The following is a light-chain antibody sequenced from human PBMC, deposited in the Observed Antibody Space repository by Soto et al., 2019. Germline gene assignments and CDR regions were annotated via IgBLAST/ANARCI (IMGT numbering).Light chain of an antibody. J-gene: IGKJ1*01. Sequence: DIVMTQSPDSLAVSLGERAPLSCRASQSVNTNLAWYQHKPGQAPRLLIYGASTRATGIPARFSGSGSGTEFTLTISSLQSEDFAVYYCQQYNNWPPTFGQGTKVDIK. CDR3: QQYNNWPPT. V-gene: IGKV3-15*01. CDR2: GAS. CDR1: QSVNTN.